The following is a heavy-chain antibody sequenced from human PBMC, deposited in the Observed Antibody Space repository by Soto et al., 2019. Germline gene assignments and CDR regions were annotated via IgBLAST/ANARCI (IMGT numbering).Heavy chain of an antibody. V-gene: IGHV1-18*04. CDR1: GYTFTSYG. J-gene: IGHJ6*02. CDR3: ARGKYYYDSSGYLYGMDV. Sequence: ASVKVSCNASGYTFTSYGISWVRQAPGQGLEWMGWISAYNGNTNYAQKLQVRVTMTTDTSTSTAYMELRSLSSDDTAVYLCARGKYYYDSSGYLYGMDVWGQGTTVTVSS. CDR2: ISAYNGNT. D-gene: IGHD3-22*01.